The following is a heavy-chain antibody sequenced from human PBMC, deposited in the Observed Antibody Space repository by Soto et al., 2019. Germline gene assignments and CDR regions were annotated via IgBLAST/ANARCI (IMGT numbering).Heavy chain of an antibody. J-gene: IGHJ4*02. D-gene: IGHD2-2*01. CDR1: GFTFSNVW. V-gene: IGHV3-15*01. CDR3: VTVLPHANSWFDY. Sequence: GGYLRLSCAASGFTFSNVWLSWVRQGPGKGLEWLGRIKSRTENETTDYASPARGRFIISRDDSKNMLYLQLNSLKSEDPGVYYCVTVLPHANSWFDYWGQGTPVTVSS. CDR2: IKSRTENETT.